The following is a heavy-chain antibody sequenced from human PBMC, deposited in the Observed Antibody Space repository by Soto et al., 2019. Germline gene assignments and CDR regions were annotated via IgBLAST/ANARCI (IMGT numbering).Heavy chain of an antibody. CDR3: ARVGETESGYYFLAFDI. CDR1: GFTFSSYA. Sequence: PGGSLRLSCAASGFTFSSYAMHWVRQAPGKGLEWVAVISYDGSNKYYADSVKGRFTISRDNSKNTLYLQMNSLRAEDTAVYYCARVGETESGYYFLAFDIWGQGTMVTVSS. CDR2: ISYDGSNK. D-gene: IGHD3-22*01. V-gene: IGHV3-30-3*01. J-gene: IGHJ3*02.